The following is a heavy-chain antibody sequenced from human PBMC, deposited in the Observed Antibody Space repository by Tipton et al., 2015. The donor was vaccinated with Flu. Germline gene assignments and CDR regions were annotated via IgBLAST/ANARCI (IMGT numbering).Heavy chain of an antibody. CDR3: AIFKNPGH. Sequence: GSLRLSCAASGFAFSSYWVLWVRQAPGKGLEWVANINEDGSTTYYLGSVKGRFTISRDNARNSVFLQMSSLRVEDTALYYCAIFKNPGHWGQGTPVTVSS. J-gene: IGHJ4*02. D-gene: IGHD2/OR15-2a*01. CDR1: GFAFSSYW. V-gene: IGHV3-7*01. CDR2: INEDGSTT.